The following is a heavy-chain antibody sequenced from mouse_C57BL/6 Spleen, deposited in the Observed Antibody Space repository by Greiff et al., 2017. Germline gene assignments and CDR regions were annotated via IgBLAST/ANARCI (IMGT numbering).Heavy chain of an antibody. CDR1: GFTFSSYG. J-gene: IGHJ4*01. D-gene: IGHD3-3*01. CDR3: AREGPLYAMDY. V-gene: IGHV5-6*01. CDR2: ISSGGSYT. Sequence: EVQLQQSGGDLVKPGGSLKLSCAASGFTFSSYGMSWVRQTPDKRLEWVATISSGGSYTYYPDSVKGRFTIARDNDKHTLYLQMSRLKSDDTAMYYCAREGPLYAMDYWGQGTSVTVSS.